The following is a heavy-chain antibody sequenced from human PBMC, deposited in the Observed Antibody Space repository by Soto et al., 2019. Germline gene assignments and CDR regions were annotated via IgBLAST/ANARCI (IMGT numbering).Heavy chain of an antibody. CDR3: ARMQLDYGDYPRFDY. J-gene: IGHJ4*02. CDR2: IYYSGST. CDR1: GCSIRSYY. V-gene: IGHV4-59*01. D-gene: IGHD4-17*01. Sequence: PLAPLSLTYTFSGCSIRSYYWSWLRQTPGKGLEWIGYIYYSGSTNYNPSLKSRVTISVDTSKNQFSLKLSSVTAADTAVYYCARMQLDYGDYPRFDYWGQGTLVPVSS.